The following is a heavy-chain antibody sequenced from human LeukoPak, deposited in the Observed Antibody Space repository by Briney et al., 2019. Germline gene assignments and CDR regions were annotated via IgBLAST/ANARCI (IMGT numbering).Heavy chain of an antibody. V-gene: IGHV1-18*01. J-gene: IGHJ4*02. CDR2: ISAYNGNT. D-gene: IGHD6-13*01. Sequence: ASVKVSCKASGYTFTSYGISWVRQAPGQGLEWMGWISAYNGNTNYAQKLQGRVTMTTDTSTGTAYMELRSLRSDDTAVYYCARDRGIAAAGPLSDYFDYWGQGTLVTVSS. CDR1: GYTFTSYG. CDR3: ARDRGIAAAGPLSDYFDY.